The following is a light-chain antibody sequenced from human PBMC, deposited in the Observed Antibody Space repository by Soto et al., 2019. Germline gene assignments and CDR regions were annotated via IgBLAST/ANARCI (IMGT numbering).Light chain of an antibody. CDR3: QQRHNWPIT. CDR2: GAS. Sequence: ERVVTESRVTLSVSPGGRATLSCRASQSISDTLAWYQQKPGQAPRLLIHGASTRAPGFPARFSGSGSGTDFTLTISGLEPADLGVYYCQQRHNWPITFGQGTRLEIK. J-gene: IGKJ5*01. V-gene: IGKV3-15*01. CDR1: QSISDT.